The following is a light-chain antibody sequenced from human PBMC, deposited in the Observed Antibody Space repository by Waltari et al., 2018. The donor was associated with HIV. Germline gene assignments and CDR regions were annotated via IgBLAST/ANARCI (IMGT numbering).Light chain of an antibody. J-gene: IGKJ2*01. CDR3: QSRDT. CDR2: WAS. CDR1: QSVLYSSNNKNY. V-gene: IGKV4-1*01. Sequence: DIVLTQSPDSLAVSLGERATINCKSSQSVLYSSNNKNYLAWYQQKPGQPPKLLIYWASNRESGVPDRFSGSGSGTDFTLTINSLQAEDVAVYYCQSRDTFGQGTRLEIK.